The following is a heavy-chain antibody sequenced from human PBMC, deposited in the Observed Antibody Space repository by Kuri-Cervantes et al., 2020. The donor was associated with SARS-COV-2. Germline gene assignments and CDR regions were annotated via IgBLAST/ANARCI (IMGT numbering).Heavy chain of an antibody. CDR2: IYYSGST. CDR1: GGSISSYY. V-gene: IGHV4-59*01. Sequence: SCTVSGGSISSYYWSWIRQPPGKGLEWIGYIYYSGSTNYNPSLKSRVTISVDTSKNQFSLKLSSVTAADTAVYYCARDPRYGMDVWGQGTTVTVSS. J-gene: IGHJ6*02. CDR3: ARDPRYGMDV.